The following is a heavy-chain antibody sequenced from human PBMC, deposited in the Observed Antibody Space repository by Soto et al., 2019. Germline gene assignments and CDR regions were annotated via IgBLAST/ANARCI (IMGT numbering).Heavy chain of an antibody. CDR3: ATIIIPAATNFY. J-gene: IGHJ4*02. CDR1: GITFTAYA. Sequence: EVQLLESGGGLVHPGGSLRLSCAASGITFTAYAMSWVRQAPGKGLEWVSSISGSGGSTYYADSVKGRLTISRDNSKNTLYLQMNSLRAEVTAVYYCATIIIPAATNFYWGQGTLVTVSS. D-gene: IGHD2-2*01. CDR2: ISGSGGST. V-gene: IGHV3-23*01.